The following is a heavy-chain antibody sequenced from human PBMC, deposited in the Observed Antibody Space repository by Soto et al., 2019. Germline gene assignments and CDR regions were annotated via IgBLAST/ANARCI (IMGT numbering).Heavy chain of an antibody. CDR3: TTDGYCSGGSCYSAASISHENDY. CDR2: IKSKTDGGTT. V-gene: IGHV3-15*01. CDR1: GFTFSNAW. J-gene: IGHJ4*02. Sequence: GGSLRLSCAASGFTFSNAWMSWVRQAPGKGLEWVGRIKSKTDGGTTDYAAPVKGRFTISSDDSKNTPYLQMNSLKTEDTAVYYCTTDGYCSGGSCYSAASISHENDYWGQGTLVTVSS. D-gene: IGHD2-15*01.